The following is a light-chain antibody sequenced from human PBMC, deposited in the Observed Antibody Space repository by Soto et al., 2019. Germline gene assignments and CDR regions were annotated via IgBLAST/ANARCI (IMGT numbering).Light chain of an antibody. CDR2: AAS. CDR1: QGISTF. J-gene: IGKJ1*01. CDR3: HQLHTFPRT. V-gene: IGKV1-9*01. Sequence: DIQLTQSPSFLSASVGDRVTITCRASQGISTFLAWYQQKPGKAPKLLIYAASTLHGGVPSRFGGSGSGTEFTLTIRSLQPEDFATYFCHQLHTFPRTFGQGTKVEIK.